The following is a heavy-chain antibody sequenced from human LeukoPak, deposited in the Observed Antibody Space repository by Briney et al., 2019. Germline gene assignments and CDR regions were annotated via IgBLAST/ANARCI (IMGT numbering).Heavy chain of an antibody. CDR2: ISYDGSNK. CDR3: ARGSQTGDLDY. Sequence: SLRPSCAASGFTFSSYAMHWVRQAPGKGLEWVTLISYDGSNKYYADSVKGRFTISRDNSKNTLFLQMNSLRAEDTAVYYCARGSQTGDLDYWGQGTLVTVSS. J-gene: IGHJ4*02. D-gene: IGHD7-27*01. V-gene: IGHV3-30-3*01. CDR1: GFTFSSYA.